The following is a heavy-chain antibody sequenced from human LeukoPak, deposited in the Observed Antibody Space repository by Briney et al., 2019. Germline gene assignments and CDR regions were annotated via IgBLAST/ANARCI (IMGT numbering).Heavy chain of an antibody. V-gene: IGHV3-9*01. CDR2: ISWNSGSI. J-gene: IGHJ4*02. Sequence: GRSLRLSCAASGFTFDDYAMHWVRQAPGKGLEWVSGISWNSGSIGYADSVKGRFTISRDNAKNSLYLQMNSLRAEDTAVYYCASSIVADGTSPFDYWGQGTLVTVSS. CDR1: GFTFDDYA. CDR3: ASSIVADGTSPFDY. D-gene: IGHD6-13*01.